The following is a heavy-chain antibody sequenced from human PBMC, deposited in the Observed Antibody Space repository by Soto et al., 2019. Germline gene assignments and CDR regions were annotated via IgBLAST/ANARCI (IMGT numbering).Heavy chain of an antibody. V-gene: IGHV1-69*13. Sequence: SVKVSCKDSGGTFSSCASSWVRQATGQGLEWMGGIIPIFGTANYAQKFQGRVTITADESTSTAYMELSSLRAGDTAVYYCVKDNGESGYHFQYYYGMVVWGQGTTVTVFS. CDR1: GGTFSSCA. CDR3: VKDNGESGYHFQYYYGMVV. CDR2: IIPIFGTA. J-gene: IGHJ6*02. D-gene: IGHD5-12*01.